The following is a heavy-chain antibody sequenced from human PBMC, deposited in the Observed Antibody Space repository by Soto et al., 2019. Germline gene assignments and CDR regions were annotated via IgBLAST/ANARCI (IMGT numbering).Heavy chain of an antibody. CDR1: GASISTPGSY. J-gene: IGHJ4*02. CDR3: VSFKLMATFDY. V-gene: IGHV4-39*01. CDR2: VYYTGDT. D-gene: IGHD5-12*01. Sequence: SETLSLTCTVSGASISTPGSYWGWVRQSPGTGLQWIGFVYYTGDTYYSPSFKSRVTMSVDTSKNQLSMTLRSMTAADTALFYCVSFKLMATFDYWGQGALVTVSS.